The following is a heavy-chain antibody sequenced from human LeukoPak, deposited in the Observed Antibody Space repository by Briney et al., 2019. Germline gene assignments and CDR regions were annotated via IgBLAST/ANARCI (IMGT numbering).Heavy chain of an antibody. Sequence: GGSLRLSCAASGFTFSSFGMIWVRQAPGKGLEWVSFISFSGNYIYYADSVKGRFTISRDNAKNSLYLQMNSLRAEDTAVYYCARETVATIIDYWGQGTLVTVSS. CDR2: ISFSGNYI. V-gene: IGHV3-21*01. CDR3: ARETVATIIDY. J-gene: IGHJ4*02. D-gene: IGHD5-12*01. CDR1: GFTFSSFG.